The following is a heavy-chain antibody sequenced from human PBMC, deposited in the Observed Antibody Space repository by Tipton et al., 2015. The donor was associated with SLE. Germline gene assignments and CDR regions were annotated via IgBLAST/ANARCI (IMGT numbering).Heavy chain of an antibody. CDR1: GDSMNNYY. Sequence: TLSLTCSVSGDSMNNYYWSWIRQPAGMPLEWIGRIYKTGITNYNPSLKGRLSMSVDTSKAHFSLRLTSVTAADTAVYYCARVSRTFGRLGYFYYMDVWGKGTTVTVSS. J-gene: IGHJ6*03. V-gene: IGHV4-4*07. CDR3: ARVSRTFGRLGYFYYMDV. D-gene: IGHD3-3*02. CDR2: IYKTGIT.